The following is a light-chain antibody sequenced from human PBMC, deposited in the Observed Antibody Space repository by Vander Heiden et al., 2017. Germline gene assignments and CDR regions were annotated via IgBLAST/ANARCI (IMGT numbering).Light chain of an antibody. V-gene: IGKV1-9*01. Sequence: DIQLTQSPSFLSASVGDRVTITCRASQGISSYLAWYQQKPGKAPKLLIYAASTLQSGVPSRFSGSESGTEFTLTISSLQPEDFATYCCQQLNSSPITFGQGTQLEIK. CDR1: QGISSY. CDR3: QQLNSSPIT. J-gene: IGKJ5*01. CDR2: AAS.